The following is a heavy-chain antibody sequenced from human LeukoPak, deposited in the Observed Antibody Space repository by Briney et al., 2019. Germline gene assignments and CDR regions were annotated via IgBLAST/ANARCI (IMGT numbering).Heavy chain of an antibody. CDR3: AKDNPLDY. V-gene: IGHV3-30*02. Sequence: GGSLRLSCAASGFTFSSYGMLWVRQAPGKGLEWVAFIRYDGNNLLYADSVKGRSTISRDNSKNTLYLHIKSLRAEDTAVYYCAKDNPLDYWGQGTLVIVSS. D-gene: IGHD1-14*01. J-gene: IGHJ4*02. CDR1: GFTFSSYG. CDR2: IRYDGNNL.